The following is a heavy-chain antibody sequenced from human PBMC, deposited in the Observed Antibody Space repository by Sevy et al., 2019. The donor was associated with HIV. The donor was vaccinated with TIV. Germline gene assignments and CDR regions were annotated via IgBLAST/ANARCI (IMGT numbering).Heavy chain of an antibody. CDR3: ARENPGGIVATITFDY. J-gene: IGHJ4*02. CDR1: GYTFTSYG. CDR2: ISAYNGNT. V-gene: IGHV1-18*01. Sequence: ASVKVSCKASGYTFTSYGISWVRQAPGQGLEWMGWISAYNGNTNYAQKLQGRVTMTTDTSTSTAYMELRSLRSDDTAVYYCARENPGGIVATITFDYWGQGTLVTVSS. D-gene: IGHD5-12*01.